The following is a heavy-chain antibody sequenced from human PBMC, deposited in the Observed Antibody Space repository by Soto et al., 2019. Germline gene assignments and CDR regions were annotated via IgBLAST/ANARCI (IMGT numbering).Heavy chain of an antibody. Sequence: SETLSLTCTVSGGSISRRRYYCGWIRKPPGKGLEWFGSLYYSGSTYYNPSLNSRVTISVDSSKNQFSLKLSSVTAADTAVYYCERQQYSYSYMDVWGKGTAVPVS. J-gene: IGHJ6*03. CDR2: LYYSGST. V-gene: IGHV4-39*01. CDR1: GGSISRRRYY. CDR3: ERQQYSYSYMDV.